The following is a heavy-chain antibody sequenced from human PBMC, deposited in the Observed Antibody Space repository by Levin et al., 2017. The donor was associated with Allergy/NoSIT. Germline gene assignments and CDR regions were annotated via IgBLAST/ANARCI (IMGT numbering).Heavy chain of an antibody. CDR3: ARFGITGTNYPLDY. Sequence: GGSLRLSCKGSGYSFTSYWIGWVRQMPGKGLEWMGFIYPGDSDTRYSPSFQGQVTISADKSISTAYLQWSSLKASDTAMYYCARFGITGTNYPLDYWGQGTLVTVSS. CDR2: IYPGDSDT. J-gene: IGHJ4*02. D-gene: IGHD1-20*01. V-gene: IGHV5-51*01. CDR1: GYSFTSYW.